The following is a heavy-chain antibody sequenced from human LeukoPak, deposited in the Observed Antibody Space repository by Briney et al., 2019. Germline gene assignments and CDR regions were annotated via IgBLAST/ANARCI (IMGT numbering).Heavy chain of an antibody. V-gene: IGHV3-30*02. Sequence: GGSLRLSCAASGFTFSSYGMHWVRQAPGKGLEWVAFIRYDGSNKYYADSVKGRFTISRDNSKNTLYLQMNSLRSEDTAVYYCATGSYYGSGAKDAFDIWGQGTMVTVSS. CDR1: GFTFSSYG. CDR3: ATGSYYGSGAKDAFDI. CDR2: IRYDGSNK. J-gene: IGHJ3*02. D-gene: IGHD3-10*01.